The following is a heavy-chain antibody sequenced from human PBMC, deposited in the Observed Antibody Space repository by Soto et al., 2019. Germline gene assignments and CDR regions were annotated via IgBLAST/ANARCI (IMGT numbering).Heavy chain of an antibody. CDR3: AREHYGSGSYSDFYGMDV. CDR1: GYSISSGYY. V-gene: IGHV4-38-2*02. J-gene: IGHJ6*02. D-gene: IGHD3-10*01. CDR2: IYHSGST. Sequence: ETLSLTCAVSGYSISSGYYWGWIRQPPGKGLEWIGSIYHSGSTYYNPSLKSRVTISVDTSKNQFSLKLSSVTAADTAVYYCAREHYGSGSYSDFYGMDVWGQGTTVTVSS.